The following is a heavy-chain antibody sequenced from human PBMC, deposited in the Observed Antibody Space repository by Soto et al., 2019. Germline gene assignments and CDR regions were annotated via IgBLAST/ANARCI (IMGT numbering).Heavy chain of an antibody. CDR3: TTDGSVAGTVEKQWRVRYYYYGMDV. J-gene: IGHJ6*02. D-gene: IGHD6-19*01. V-gene: IGHV3-15*07. CDR1: GFTFINAW. Sequence: PGGSLRLSCAASGFTFINAWMNWVRQAPWKGLEWVGRIKSKTDGGTTDYAAPVKGRFTISRDDSKNTLYLQMNSLKTEDTAVYYCTTDGSVAGTVEKQWRVRYYYYGMDVRGQGTTVTVSS. CDR2: IKSKTDGGTT.